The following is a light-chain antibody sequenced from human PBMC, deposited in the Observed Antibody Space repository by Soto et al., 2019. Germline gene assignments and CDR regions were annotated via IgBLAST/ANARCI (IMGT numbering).Light chain of an antibody. CDR2: GAS. J-gene: IGKJ3*01. V-gene: IGKV3-20*01. CDR1: QSVSSNF. CDR3: HHYGRSAIFT. Sequence: EIVMTQSPGTLSLSPGERATLSCRASQSVSSNFSAWYQQRPGQAPRLLMDGASSRAAGIPDRFSGSGSGTDFTLTISRLEPEDFAVYYCHHYGRSAIFTFGPGTTVDIK.